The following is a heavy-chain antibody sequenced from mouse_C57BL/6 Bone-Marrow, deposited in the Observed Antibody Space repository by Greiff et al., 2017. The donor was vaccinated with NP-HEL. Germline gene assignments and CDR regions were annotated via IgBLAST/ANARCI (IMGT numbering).Heavy chain of an antibody. J-gene: IGHJ1*03. CDR2: IYPRSGNT. CDR1: GYTFTSYG. D-gene: IGHD2-2*01. V-gene: IGHV1-81*01. Sequence: VQLVESGAELARPGASVKLSCKASGYTFTSYGISWVKQRTGQGLEWIGEIYPRSGNTYYNEKFKGKATLTADKSSSTAYLELRSLTSEDSAVYFCAREGGYHWYFDFWGTGTTVTVSS. CDR3: AREGGYHWYFDF.